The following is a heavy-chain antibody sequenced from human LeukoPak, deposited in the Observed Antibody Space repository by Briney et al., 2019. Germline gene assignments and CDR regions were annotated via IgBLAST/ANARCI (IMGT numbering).Heavy chain of an antibody. Sequence: GGSLRLSCAASGLTFSSYGMHWVRQAPGKGLEWVAVIWYDGSNKYYADSVKGRFTISRDNSKNTLYLQMNSLRAEDTAVYYCAREGYYYDSSGYYYFDYWGQGTLVTVSS. CDR3: AREGYYYDSSGYYYFDY. CDR1: GLTFSSYG. CDR2: IWYDGSNK. D-gene: IGHD3-22*01. J-gene: IGHJ4*02. V-gene: IGHV3-33*01.